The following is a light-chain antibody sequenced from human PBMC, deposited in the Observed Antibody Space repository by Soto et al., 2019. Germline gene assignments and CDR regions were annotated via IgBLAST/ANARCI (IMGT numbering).Light chain of an antibody. V-gene: IGKV3-15*01. J-gene: IGKJ4*01. CDR3: QQYNNWPPGT. Sequence: EIVMTQSPATLSVSPGERATLSCRASQSVSSNLAWYQQKPGQAPRLLIYGASTRANGIPARFSGSGSGTEFTLTISSLQSEDFAVYYCQQYNNWPPGTFGGGTKVEIK. CDR2: GAS. CDR1: QSVSSN.